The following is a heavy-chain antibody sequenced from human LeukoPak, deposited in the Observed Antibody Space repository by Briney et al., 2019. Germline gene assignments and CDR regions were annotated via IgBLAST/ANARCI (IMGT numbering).Heavy chain of an antibody. CDR3: VRTVDTAMVGPGDY. J-gene: IGHJ4*02. CDR1: GFTFSNYG. CDR2: IWYDGSNK. V-gene: IGHV3-33*01. Sequence: PGGSLRLSCAASGFTFSNYGMHWVRQAPGKGLEWVAVIWYDGSNKYYADSVKGRFTISRDNSKNTLYLQMNSLRAEDTAVYYCVRTVDTAMVGPGDYWGQGTLVIVSS. D-gene: IGHD5-18*01.